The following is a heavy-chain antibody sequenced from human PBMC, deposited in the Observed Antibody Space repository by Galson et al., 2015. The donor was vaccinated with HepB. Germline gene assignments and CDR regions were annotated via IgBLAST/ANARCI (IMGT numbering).Heavy chain of an antibody. CDR3: ARDTGYYDSTDAFDI. CDR2: IYYSGST. Sequence: LSLTCTVSGGSISSYYWSWIRQPPGKGLEWIGYIYYSGSTNYNPSLKSRVTISVDTSKNQFSLKLSSVTAADTAVYYCARDTGYYDSTDAFDIWGQGTMVTVSS. J-gene: IGHJ3*02. V-gene: IGHV4-59*01. D-gene: IGHD3-22*01. CDR1: GGSISSYY.